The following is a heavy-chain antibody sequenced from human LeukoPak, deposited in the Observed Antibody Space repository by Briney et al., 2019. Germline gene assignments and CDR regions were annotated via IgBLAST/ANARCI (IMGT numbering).Heavy chain of an antibody. CDR2: ISGSGNYI. V-gene: IGHV3-21*01. CDR1: GFTFNSYT. Sequence: KTGGSLRLSCTASGFTFNSYTISWVREAPGKGLEWVSSISGSGNYIYLAASVKGRFTISRDDAQNSVYLQMNSLKDEDTAVYYCARSRTSSPYDRNLSFWGQGTLVTVSS. J-gene: IGHJ4*02. CDR3: ARSRTSSPYDRNLSF. D-gene: IGHD1-14*01.